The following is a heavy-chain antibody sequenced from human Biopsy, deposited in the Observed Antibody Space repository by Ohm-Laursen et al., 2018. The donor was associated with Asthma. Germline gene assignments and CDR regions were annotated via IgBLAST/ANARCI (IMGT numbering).Heavy chain of an antibody. Sequence: GASVTVSCKASGYTFISYAIHWVRQAPGQRLEWMGWINAGNGNTKYSQKFQGRVTMTRDTSISTAYMEVSRLRSDDTAVYYCARDPHNSYLASLRTKFNYYYYGMDVWGQGTTVTVSS. CDR2: INAGNGNT. CDR3: ARDPHNSYLASLRTKFNYYYYGMDV. J-gene: IGHJ6*02. D-gene: IGHD1-7*01. CDR1: GYTFISYA. V-gene: IGHV1-3*01.